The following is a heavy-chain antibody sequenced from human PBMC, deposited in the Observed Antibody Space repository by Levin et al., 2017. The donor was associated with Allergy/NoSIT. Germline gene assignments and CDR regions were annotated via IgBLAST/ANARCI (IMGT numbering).Heavy chain of an antibody. CDR2: ISSSSSTI. CDR1: GFTFSSYS. D-gene: IGHD2-21*01. V-gene: IGHV3-48*01. Sequence: GESLKISCAASGFTFSSYSMNWVRQAPGKGLEWVSYISSSSSTIYYADSVKGRFTISRDNAKNSLYLQMNSLRAEDTAVYYCAREIEAGPLDYWGQGTLVTVSS. J-gene: IGHJ4*02. CDR3: AREIEAGPLDY.